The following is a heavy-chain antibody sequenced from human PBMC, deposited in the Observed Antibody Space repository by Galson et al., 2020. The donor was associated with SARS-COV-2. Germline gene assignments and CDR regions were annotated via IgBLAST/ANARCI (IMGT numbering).Heavy chain of an antibody. CDR1: VASLSGYY. CDR2: INQSGNT. Sequence: SETLSLTCAAPVASLSGYYWNWIRQPPEKGLEWIGEINQSGNTNSTTSLRSRVTISVDTSKNQFSLKLTSVTAADTAFYYCARVASAAGISGGFYYWGEGALVTVSS. J-gene: IGHJ4*02. D-gene: IGHD6-13*01. V-gene: IGHV4-34*01. CDR3: ARVASAAGISGGFYY.